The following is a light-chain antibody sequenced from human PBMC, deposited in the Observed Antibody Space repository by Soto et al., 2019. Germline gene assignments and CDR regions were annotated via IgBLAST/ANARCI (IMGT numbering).Light chain of an antibody. J-gene: IGKJ5*01. CDR3: QQNYSPIT. V-gene: IGKV1-5*03. Sequence: DIQMTQSPSTLSASVGDRVTITCRASQSISDWLAWYQQKPGKAPKLLIYKASSLESGVPSRFSGSGYGTEFTLTINSLQPDDSATYYCQQNYSPITFGQGTRLEIK. CDR1: QSISDW. CDR2: KAS.